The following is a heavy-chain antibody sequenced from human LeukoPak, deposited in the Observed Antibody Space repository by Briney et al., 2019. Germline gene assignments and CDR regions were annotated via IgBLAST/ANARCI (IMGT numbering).Heavy chain of an antibody. D-gene: IGHD1/OR15-1a*01. Sequence: PGGSLRLSCVASGFIFSNYDMRWVRQAPGKGPEWVANMNKDGSEKYYVDSVKGRFTISRDTAKNSLYLQMNNLRAEDTALYYCARNNDMDVWGQGTTVIVSS. J-gene: IGHJ6*02. CDR3: ARNNDMDV. CDR1: GFIFSNYD. V-gene: IGHV3-7*03. CDR2: MNKDGSEK.